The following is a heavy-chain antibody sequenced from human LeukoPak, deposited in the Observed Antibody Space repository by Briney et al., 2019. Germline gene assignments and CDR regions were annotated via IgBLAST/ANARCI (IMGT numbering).Heavy chain of an antibody. CDR3: AKIDDYVWGSYRSYYFDY. D-gene: IGHD3-16*01. J-gene: IGHJ4*02. V-gene: IGHV3-30*18. CDR1: GFTFSSYG. Sequence: GSLRLSFAASGFTFSSYGMHWVRQAPGKGAGWVAVISFEGSNKYYADSVKGRFTISRDNSKNTLYLQMNSLRAEDTAVYYCAKIDDYVWGSYRSYYFDYWGQGTLVTVSS. CDR2: ISFEGSNK.